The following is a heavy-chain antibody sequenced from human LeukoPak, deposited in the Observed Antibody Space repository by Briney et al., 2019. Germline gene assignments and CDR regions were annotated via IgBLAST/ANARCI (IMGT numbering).Heavy chain of an antibody. Sequence: ASVKVSCTASGYTFNGYYMHWVRQAPGQGLEWMGWINPNSGGTNYAQKFQGRVTMIRDTSISTAYMELSRLRSDDTAVYYCAREGSSGWYYFDYWGQGTLVTVSS. CDR1: GYTFNGYY. V-gene: IGHV1-2*02. D-gene: IGHD6-19*01. CDR2: INPNSGGT. CDR3: AREGSSGWYYFDY. J-gene: IGHJ4*02.